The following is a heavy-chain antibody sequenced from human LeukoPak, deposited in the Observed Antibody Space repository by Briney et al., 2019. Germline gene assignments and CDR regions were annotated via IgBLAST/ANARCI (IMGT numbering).Heavy chain of an antibody. V-gene: IGHV3-30-3*01. Sequence: GGSLRLSCAASRFTFSNYAMHWVRQAPGKGLEWVAFISYDGNNKYYADSVKGRFTITRDNSKNTLSLQMNSLRAEDTAVYYCARDPARYYYFDYWGQGTLVTVSS. CDR3: ARDPARYYYFDY. D-gene: IGHD1-1*01. CDR1: RFTFSNYA. J-gene: IGHJ4*02. CDR2: ISYDGNNK.